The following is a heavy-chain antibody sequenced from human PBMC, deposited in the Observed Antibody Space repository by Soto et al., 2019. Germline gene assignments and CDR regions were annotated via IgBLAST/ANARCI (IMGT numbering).Heavy chain of an antibody. Sequence: QVQLVQSGAEVKKPGASVKVSCKASGYTFTSYGISWVRQAPGQGLEWMGWISAYNGNTNYAQKLQGRVTMTTDTSRSTAYMELRSLRSDDTAVYYCARTPPQLYSSSWSGWFDPWGQGTLVTVSS. V-gene: IGHV1-18*01. CDR1: GYTFTSYG. CDR3: ARTPPQLYSSSWSGWFDP. D-gene: IGHD6-13*01. CDR2: ISAYNGNT. J-gene: IGHJ5*02.